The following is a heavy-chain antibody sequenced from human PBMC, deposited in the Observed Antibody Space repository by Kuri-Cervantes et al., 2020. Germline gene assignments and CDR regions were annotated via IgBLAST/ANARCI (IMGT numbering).Heavy chain of an antibody. CDR2: ISSSGSTI. V-gene: IGHV3-48*03. CDR3: AKALTGATNAFDI. CDR1: GFTFSSYE. J-gene: IGHJ3*02. Sequence: GGSLRLSCAASGFTFSSYEMNWVRKAPGKGLEWVSYISSSGSTIYYADSVKGRFTISRDNAKNSLYLQMNSLRAEDTAVYYCAKALTGATNAFDIWGQGMMVTVSS. D-gene: IGHD1-20*01.